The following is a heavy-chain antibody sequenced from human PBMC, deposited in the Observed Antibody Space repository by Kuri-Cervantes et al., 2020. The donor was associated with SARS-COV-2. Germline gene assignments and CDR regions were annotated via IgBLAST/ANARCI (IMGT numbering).Heavy chain of an antibody. Sequence: SVKVSCKVSGGTFSSYAVNWARQSPGQGLEWMGRTSPLFGTTIYAQKFRGRVTLTADKSTNTAYMELSSLRSEDTAIYYCARPYCTTTTCYDGTFDSWGQGTLVTVSS. J-gene: IGHJ4*02. CDR3: ARPYCTTTTCYDGTFDS. CDR1: GGTFSSYA. D-gene: IGHD2-2*01. CDR2: TSPLFGTT. V-gene: IGHV1-69*06.